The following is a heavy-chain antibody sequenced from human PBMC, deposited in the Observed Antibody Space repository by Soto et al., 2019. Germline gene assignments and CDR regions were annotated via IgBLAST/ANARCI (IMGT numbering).Heavy chain of an antibody. Sequence: QVQLVQSGAEVTKPGASVKVSCKASGYTFTSYGISWVRQAPGQGLEWMGWISAYNGNTNYAQKLQGRVTMTTDTSTRTAYMELRSLRSDDTAVYYCGGVAGWLTDGDYYFDYWGRGTLVAVSS. D-gene: IGHD4-17*01. CDR1: GYTFTSYG. CDR2: ISAYNGNT. V-gene: IGHV1-18*04. J-gene: IGHJ4*02. CDR3: GGVAGWLTDGDYYFDY.